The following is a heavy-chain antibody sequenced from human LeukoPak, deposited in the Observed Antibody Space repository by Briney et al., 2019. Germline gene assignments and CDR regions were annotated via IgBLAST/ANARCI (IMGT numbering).Heavy chain of an antibody. J-gene: IGHJ4*02. CDR1: GYSFSSYS. CDR2: IYPDVSDT. Sequence: GESLKISCKGLGYSFSSYSIGWVRQMPGKGLERMGIIYPDVSDTRYSPSFQGQVTTSADKSFSTAYLQWSSLKASDTAMYYCARQYYDFWSGYPRQTYYFDYWGQGTLVTVSS. V-gene: IGHV5-51*01. D-gene: IGHD3-3*01. CDR3: ARQYYDFWSGYPRQTYYFDY.